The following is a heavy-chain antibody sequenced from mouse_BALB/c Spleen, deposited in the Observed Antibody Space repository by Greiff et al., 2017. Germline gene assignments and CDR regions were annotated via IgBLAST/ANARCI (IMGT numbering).Heavy chain of an antibody. D-gene: IGHD1-2*01. Sequence: EVQLVESGGDLVKPGGSLKLSCAASGFTFSSFGMHWVRQAPEKGLEWVAYISSGSSTIYYADTVKGRFTISRDNPKNTLFLQMTSLRSEDTAMYYCARSGTSYLRLDYWGQGTTLTVSS. J-gene: IGHJ2*01. V-gene: IGHV5-17*02. CDR3: ARSGTSYLRLDY. CDR2: ISSGSSTI. CDR1: GFTFSSFG.